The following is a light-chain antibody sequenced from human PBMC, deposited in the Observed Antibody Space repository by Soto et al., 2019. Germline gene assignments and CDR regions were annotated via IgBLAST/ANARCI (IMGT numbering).Light chain of an antibody. J-gene: IGKJ1*01. Sequence: EIVLTQSPGTLSLSPGERATLSCRASQSVSSTYLAWYQQKPGQAPRLLIYGASNRATGIPDRFSGSGSEPDFTLTISSLEPEDFAVYYCQQYGGSRWTFGQGTRVDI. V-gene: IGKV3-20*01. CDR2: GAS. CDR3: QQYGGSRWT. CDR1: QSVSSTY.